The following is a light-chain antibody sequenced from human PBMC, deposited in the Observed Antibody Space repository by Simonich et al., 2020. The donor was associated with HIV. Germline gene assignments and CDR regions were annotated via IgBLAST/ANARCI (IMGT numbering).Light chain of an antibody. CDR2: DAS. J-gene: IGKJ1*01. V-gene: IGKV3D-20*01. CDR3: QQYGSSPTWT. CDR1: QSVSSNS. Sequence: IVLTQSPGTLSMSPGERATLSCRASQSVSSNSLAWFQQKPGLAPRLLIYDASSRATGIPDRFSGSGSGTDFTLTISRLEPEDFAVYYCQQYGSSPTWTFGQGTKVEIK.